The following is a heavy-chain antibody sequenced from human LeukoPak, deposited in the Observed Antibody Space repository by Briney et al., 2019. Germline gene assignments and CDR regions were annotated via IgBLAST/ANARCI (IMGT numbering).Heavy chain of an antibody. D-gene: IGHD5-24*01. CDR2: VYYSGTT. J-gene: IGHJ4*02. Sequence: SETLPLTCSVSGGSISLSYYYWGWIRQPPGKALEWIGSVYYSGTTSYNPSLKSRVTISVDMSKNHFSLRLSSVTAADTAVYYCARHRSGWLQSSFDYWGQGTLVTVSS. CDR1: GGSISLSYYY. CDR3: ARHRSGWLQSSFDY. V-gene: IGHV4-39*01.